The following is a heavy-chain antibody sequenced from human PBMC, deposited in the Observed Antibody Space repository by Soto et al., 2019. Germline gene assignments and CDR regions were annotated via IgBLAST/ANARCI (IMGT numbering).Heavy chain of an antibody. Sequence: VQLAESGGGLAQPGGSLRLSCAASGFTLSGYALDWVRQAPGYGLGYVSGISSNGVGTYYAKSVQGRFTISRDNSKNTVYLQMGSLRPEDMAVYYCARRARPDFYYMDVWGKGTTVTVSS. CDR3: ARRARPDFYYMDV. J-gene: IGHJ6*03. CDR2: ISSNGVGT. D-gene: IGHD6-6*01. CDR1: GFTLSGYA. V-gene: IGHV3-64*01.